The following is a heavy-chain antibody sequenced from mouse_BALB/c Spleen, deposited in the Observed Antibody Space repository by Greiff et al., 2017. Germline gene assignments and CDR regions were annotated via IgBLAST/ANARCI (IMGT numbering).Heavy chain of an antibody. D-gene: IGHD2-2*01. Sequence: EVKVVESGGGLVQPGGSRKLSCAASGFTFSSFGMHWVRQAPEKGLEWVAYISSGSSTIYYADTVKGRFTISRDNPKNTLFLQMTSLRSEDTAMYYCARWLDYYAMDYWGQGTSVTVSS. J-gene: IGHJ4*01. CDR1: GFTFSSFG. CDR3: ARWLDYYAMDY. CDR2: ISSGSSTI. V-gene: IGHV5-17*02.